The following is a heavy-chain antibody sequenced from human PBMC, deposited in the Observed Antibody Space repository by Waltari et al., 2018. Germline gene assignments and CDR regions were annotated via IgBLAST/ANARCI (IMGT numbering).Heavy chain of an antibody. CDR2: VYHFGGS. CDR1: GDSITSASY. Sequence: QVQLQESGPGLVKPSETLSLTCAVSGDSITSASYWGWIRQPPGKGLEWIGYVYHFGGSPYNPALRSRVTMSVDTSKRQFSLNLSSVTAADTAVYYCARHESAHYGGFDSWGRGTLVTVSA. V-gene: IGHV4-38-2*01. CDR3: ARHESAHYGGFDS. J-gene: IGHJ4*02. D-gene: IGHD4-17*01.